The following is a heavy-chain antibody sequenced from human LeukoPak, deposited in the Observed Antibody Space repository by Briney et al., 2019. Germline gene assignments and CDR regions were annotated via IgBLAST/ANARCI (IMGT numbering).Heavy chain of an antibody. J-gene: IGHJ4*02. CDR3: ARGPSDFDY. CDR2: IHPSGIF. V-gene: IGHV4-34*01. Sequence: SETLSLTCAVYGGSCDDYYCSWIRQPPGKGLEWIGEIHPSGIFYYNSSLVSRVSISIDTSKSQFSLRLTSVTAEDTAVYYCARGPSDFDYWGQGTLVTVSS. CDR1: GGSCDDYY.